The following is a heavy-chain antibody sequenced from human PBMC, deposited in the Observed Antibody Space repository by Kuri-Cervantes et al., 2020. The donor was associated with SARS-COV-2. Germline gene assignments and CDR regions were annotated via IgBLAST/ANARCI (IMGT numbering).Heavy chain of an antibody. CDR1: GASVSSASYF. D-gene: IGHD4-17*01. V-gene: IGHV4-61*03. CDR2: IYSSGST. CDR3: ARAPPRRYGDYGIDY. J-gene: IGHJ4*02. Sequence: ESLKISCPVSGASVSSASYFWSWIRQPPGKGLEWIGSIYSSGSTDYNPSLQSRVTISVDTSKNHFSLRLTSVTAADTAVYYCARAPPRRYGDYGIDYWGQGTLVTVSS.